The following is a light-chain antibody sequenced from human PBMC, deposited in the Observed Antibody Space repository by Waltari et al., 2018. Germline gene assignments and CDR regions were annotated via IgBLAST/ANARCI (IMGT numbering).Light chain of an antibody. Sequence: QSALTQPRSLSASPGQSVTISCTGTSSDVGGYKYVSWYQQHPGKAPKLMIYDVTKRPSGVPDRFSGSGSGTDFTLKISRVEAEDVGVYYCMQALQTPRTFGQGTK. CDR3: MQALQTPRT. CDR2: DVT. CDR1: SSDVGGYKY. V-gene: IGLV2-11*01. J-gene: IGLJ3*02.